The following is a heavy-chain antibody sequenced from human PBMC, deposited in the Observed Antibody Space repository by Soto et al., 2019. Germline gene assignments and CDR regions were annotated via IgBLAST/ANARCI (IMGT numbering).Heavy chain of an antibody. Sequence: QVQLVQSGAEVKKPGASVKVSCKASGYTFTSYGISWVRQAPGQGLEWMGWISAYNGNTNYAQKLQGRVTMTTDTSTSTADMELRSLRSYDTAVYYCARAYCSGGSCFWFDPWGQGTLVTVSS. CDR2: ISAYNGNT. D-gene: IGHD2-15*01. CDR1: GYTFTSYG. J-gene: IGHJ5*02. CDR3: ARAYCSGGSCFWFDP. V-gene: IGHV1-18*01.